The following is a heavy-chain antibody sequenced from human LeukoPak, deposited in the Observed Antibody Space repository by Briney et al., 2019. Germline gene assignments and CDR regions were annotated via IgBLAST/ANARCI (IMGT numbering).Heavy chain of an antibody. CDR1: GYTFTSYY. V-gene: IGHV1-46*01. Sequence: GASVKVSCKASGYTFTSYYMHWVRQAPGQGLEWMGIINPSGGSTSYAQKFQGRVTMTRDTSTSTVYMEMSSLRSEDTAVYYCARDLGATFDFWSGYPYNWFDHWGQGTLVTVSS. D-gene: IGHD3-3*01. CDR2: INPSGGST. J-gene: IGHJ5*02. CDR3: ARDLGATFDFWSGYPYNWFDH.